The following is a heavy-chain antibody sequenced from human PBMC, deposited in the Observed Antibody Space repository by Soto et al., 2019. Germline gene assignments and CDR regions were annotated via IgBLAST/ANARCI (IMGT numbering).Heavy chain of an antibody. Sequence: QMQLVQSGPEVKKPGTSVKVSCKASGFTFTYSAVQWVRQARGQRLEWIGWIVVGSGNTNYAQKFQERVTITRDMSTSTAYMELSSLRSEDTAVYYCAARGCSSSSCYYYYGMDVWGQGTTVTVSS. J-gene: IGHJ6*02. CDR3: AARGCSSSSCYYYYGMDV. CDR2: IVVGSGNT. D-gene: IGHD2-2*01. V-gene: IGHV1-58*01. CDR1: GFTFTYSA.